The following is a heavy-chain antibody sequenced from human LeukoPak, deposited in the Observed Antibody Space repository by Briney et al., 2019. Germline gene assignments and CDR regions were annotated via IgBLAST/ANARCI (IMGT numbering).Heavy chain of an antibody. D-gene: IGHD3-10*01. CDR2: IYYTGST. CDR1: GGSISTYY. CDR3: AKTAKYYYGSETYYFFEY. J-gene: IGHJ4*02. V-gene: IGHV4-59*01. Sequence: RPSETLSLTCTVSGGSISTYYWSWIRQPPGKGLEWIGYIYYTGSTNYNPSLKSRVTISVDTSKNQFSLKLISVTAADAAVYYCAKTAKYYYGSETYYFFEYWGQGTLVTVSS.